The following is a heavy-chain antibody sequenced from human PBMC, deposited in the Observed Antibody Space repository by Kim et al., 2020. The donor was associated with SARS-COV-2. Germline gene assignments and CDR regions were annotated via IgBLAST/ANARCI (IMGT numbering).Heavy chain of an antibody. D-gene: IGHD1-7*01. V-gene: IGHV1-69*13. J-gene: IGHJ6*02. CDR1: GGTFSSYA. CDR2: IIPIFGTA. Sequence: SVKVSCKASGGTFSSYAISWVRQAPGQGLEWMGGIIPIFGTANYAQKFQGRVTITADESTSTAYMELSSLRSEDTAVYYCARGGSGFTGTTLGYGMDVWGQGTTVTVSS. CDR3: ARGGSGFTGTTLGYGMDV.